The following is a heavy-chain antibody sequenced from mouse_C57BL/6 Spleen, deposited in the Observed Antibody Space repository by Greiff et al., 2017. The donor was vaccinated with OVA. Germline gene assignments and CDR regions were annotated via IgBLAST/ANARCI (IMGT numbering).Heavy chain of an antibody. CDR3: TREDYGLTY. J-gene: IGHJ2*01. V-gene: IGHV5-9-1*02. D-gene: IGHD1-1*01. CDR2: ISSGGDYI. CDR1: GFTFSSYA. Sequence: EVKLEESGEGLVKPGGSLKLSCAASGFTFSSYAMSWVRQTPEKRLEWVAYISSGGDYIYYADTVKGRFTISRDNARNTLYLQMSSLKSEDTAMYYCTREDYGLTYWGQGTTLTVSS.